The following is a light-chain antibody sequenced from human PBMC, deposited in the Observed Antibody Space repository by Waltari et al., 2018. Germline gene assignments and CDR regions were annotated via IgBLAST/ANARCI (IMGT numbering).Light chain of an antibody. CDR3: MEATQWPLT. CDR2: KVS. J-gene: IGKJ1*01. Sequence: EVVMTQSPLSRPVTLGQPATISCRSRQSLVHRDGKTYLNWLQQRPGQSPRRLIYKVSNRDSVVPDRFSGSGSGNDFTLTISRVEAEDVGTYYCMEATQWPLTFGQGPKVEIK. CDR1: QSLVHRDGKTY. V-gene: IGKV2-30*02.